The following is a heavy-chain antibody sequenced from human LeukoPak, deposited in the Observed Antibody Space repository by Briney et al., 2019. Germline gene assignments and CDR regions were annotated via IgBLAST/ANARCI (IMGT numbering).Heavy chain of an antibody. Sequence: GGSLRLSCAASGFTFSSSAISWVRQAPGKGLEWVSAISGGGSTTFYADSVKGRFTISSDNSKNTLFLQMNSLRAEDTALYYCAKGYVTAGYFDYWGQGTLVTVSS. CDR2: ISGGGSTT. D-gene: IGHD3-16*01. CDR1: GFTFSSSA. V-gene: IGHV3-23*01. CDR3: AKGYVTAGYFDY. J-gene: IGHJ4*02.